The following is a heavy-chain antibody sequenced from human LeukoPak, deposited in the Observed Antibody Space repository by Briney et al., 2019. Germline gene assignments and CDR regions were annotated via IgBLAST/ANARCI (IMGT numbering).Heavy chain of an antibody. CDR2: ISRSGEST. Sequence: GGTLRLSCAASGFTFSGFAMSWIRQAPGKGLEWVSSISRSGESTFYADSVRGRFTISRDNSKNTVSLQMESLRAEDTAVYYCARRRYSGSSQHFDYWGQGTLVTVSS. CDR3: ARRRYSGSSQHFDY. CDR1: GFTFSGFA. D-gene: IGHD1-26*01. V-gene: IGHV3-23*01. J-gene: IGHJ4*02.